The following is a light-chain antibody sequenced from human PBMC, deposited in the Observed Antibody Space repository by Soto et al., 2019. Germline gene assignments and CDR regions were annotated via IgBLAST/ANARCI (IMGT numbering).Light chain of an antibody. Sequence: IVWTQSPATLSLSPGERATFSCRASQSVSSYLAWYQQKPGQAPRLLIYDASNRATGIPARFSGSGSGTDFTLTISSLEPEDFAVYYCQQRSNWPPYTFGQGTKLEIK. CDR1: QSVSSY. CDR2: DAS. V-gene: IGKV3-11*01. J-gene: IGKJ2*01. CDR3: QQRSNWPPYT.